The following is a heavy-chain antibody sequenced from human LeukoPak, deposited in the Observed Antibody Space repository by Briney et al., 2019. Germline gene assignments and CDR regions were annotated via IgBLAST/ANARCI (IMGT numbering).Heavy chain of an antibody. Sequence: GGSLRLSCAASGFTFSSYAMSWVRQAPGKGLEWVSAISGSGGSTYYADSVKGRFTISRDNSKNTLYLQVNSLRAEDTAVYYCAKGGEISYGYAYWGQGTLVTVSS. J-gene: IGHJ4*02. D-gene: IGHD5-18*01. CDR2: ISGSGGST. CDR3: AKGGEISYGYAY. V-gene: IGHV3-23*01. CDR1: GFTFSSYA.